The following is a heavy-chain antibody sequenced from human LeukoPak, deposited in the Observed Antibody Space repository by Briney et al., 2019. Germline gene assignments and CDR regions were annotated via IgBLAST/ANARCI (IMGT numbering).Heavy chain of an antibody. D-gene: IGHD3-16*02. J-gene: IGHJ3*02. CDR2: LNNDGSGI. V-gene: IGHV3-74*01. CDR1: GFTFSSYW. CDR3: ATGNYHGFDI. Sequence: GGSLRLSCAASGFTFSSYWMHWVRQAPGKGLVWVSCLNNDGSGIRYADSVRGRFTISRDNAKNTLYLQMNSLRAEDTAVYYCATGNYHGFDIWGRGTMVTVSS.